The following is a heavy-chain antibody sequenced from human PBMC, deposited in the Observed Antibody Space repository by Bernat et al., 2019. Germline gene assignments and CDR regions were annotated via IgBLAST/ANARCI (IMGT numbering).Heavy chain of an antibody. CDR2: INHSGST. Sequence: QVQLQQWGAGLLKPSETLSLTCAVYGGSFSGYYWSWIRQPPGKGLEWIGEINHSGSTNYNPSLKSRVTISVDTSKNQFSLKLSSVTAADTAVYYCARGGGGKQQYYYYYYMDVWGKGTTVTVSS. J-gene: IGHJ6*03. V-gene: IGHV4-34*01. D-gene: IGHD1-26*01. CDR3: ARGGGGKQQYYYYYYMDV. CDR1: GGSFSGYY.